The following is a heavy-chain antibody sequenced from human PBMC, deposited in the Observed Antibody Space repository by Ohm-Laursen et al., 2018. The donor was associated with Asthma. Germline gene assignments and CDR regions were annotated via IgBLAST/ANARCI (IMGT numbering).Heavy chain of an antibody. D-gene: IGHD3-10*01. CDR1: GFTFSSYG. Sequence: SLRLSCAASGFTFSSYGMHWVRQAPGNGLEWVAVISYDGSNKYYADSVKGRFTISRDNSKNTLYLQMNSLRAEDTAVYYCAKDLGTMVQGPDPGMDVWGQGTTVTVSS. CDR3: AKDLGTMVQGPDPGMDV. CDR2: ISYDGSNK. J-gene: IGHJ6*02. V-gene: IGHV3-30*18.